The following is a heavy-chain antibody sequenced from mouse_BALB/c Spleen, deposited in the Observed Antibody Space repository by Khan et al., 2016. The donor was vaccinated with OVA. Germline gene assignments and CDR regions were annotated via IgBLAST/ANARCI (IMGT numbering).Heavy chain of an antibody. V-gene: IGHV2-9*02. D-gene: IGHD1-1*01. Sequence: QVRLQQSGPGLVAPSQSLSITCTVSGFSLTSYGVHWVRQPPGKGLVWLGIFWAGGSTNYNSALMSRLSISKDNSKSQVFVKMISLQTDDTAMYYCARDHGNTYEYFDYWGQGTTLTVSS. CDR3: ARDHGNTYEYFDY. CDR2: FWAGGST. CDR1: GFSLTSYG. J-gene: IGHJ2*01.